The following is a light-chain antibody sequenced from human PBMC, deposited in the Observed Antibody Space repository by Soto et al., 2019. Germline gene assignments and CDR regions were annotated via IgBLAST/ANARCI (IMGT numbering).Light chain of an antibody. CDR2: EVS. Sequence: QSVLTQAASVSGSPGQSITISCTGTSSDVGSYNYVSWYQQHPGKAPKLMIFEVSNRPSGVSNRFSGSKSGNTASLTISGLQTEDEADYYCSSYTSSSTLVFGTGTKVTVL. CDR1: SSDVGSYNY. V-gene: IGLV2-14*01. J-gene: IGLJ1*01. CDR3: SSYTSSSTLV.